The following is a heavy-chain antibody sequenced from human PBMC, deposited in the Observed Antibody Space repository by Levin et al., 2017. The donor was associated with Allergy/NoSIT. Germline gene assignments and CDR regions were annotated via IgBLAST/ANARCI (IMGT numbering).Heavy chain of an antibody. V-gene: IGHV5-51*01. D-gene: IGHD5-18*01. J-gene: IGHJ4*02. CDR3: VRQGQGYSYVGY. Sequence: GESLKISCKASGYSFSIYWIGWVRQMPGKGLESMGIIFPGDCDTRYSPSFQGQVTISVDKSISTAYLQWSSLRASDTAMYYCVRQGQGYSYVGYWGQGTLVTVSS. CDR1: GYSFSIYW. CDR2: IFPGDCDT.